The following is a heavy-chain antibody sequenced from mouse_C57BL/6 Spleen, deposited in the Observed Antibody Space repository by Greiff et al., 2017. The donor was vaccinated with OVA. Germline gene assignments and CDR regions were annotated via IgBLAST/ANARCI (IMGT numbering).Heavy chain of an antibody. V-gene: IGHV1-50*01. CDR1: GYTFTSYW. CDR2: IDPSDSYT. J-gene: IGHJ2*01. CDR3: ARSSGIHSYYFDY. Sequence: QVQLQQPGAELVKPGASVKLSCKASGYTFTSYWMQWVKQRPGQGLEWIGEIDPSDSYTNYNQKFKGKATLTVDTSSSTAYMQRSSLTSEDSAVYYCARSSGIHSYYFDYWGQGTTLTVSS. D-gene: IGHD1-3*01.